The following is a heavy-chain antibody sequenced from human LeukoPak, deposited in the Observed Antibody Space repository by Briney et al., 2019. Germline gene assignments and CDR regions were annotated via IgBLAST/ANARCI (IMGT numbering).Heavy chain of an antibody. CDR1: RFTFSTYA. D-gene: IGHD3-3*01. Sequence: GGSLRLSCAASRFTFSTYAMSWVRQPPGKGLEWVSAISGSDGSTYYADSVKGRFTISRDNSKNTLYLQMNSLRAEDTAVYYCAKDFGPTYHDFWSGPYYFDYWGQGTLVTVSS. CDR2: ISGSDGST. J-gene: IGHJ4*02. V-gene: IGHV3-23*01. CDR3: AKDFGPTYHDFWSGPYYFDY.